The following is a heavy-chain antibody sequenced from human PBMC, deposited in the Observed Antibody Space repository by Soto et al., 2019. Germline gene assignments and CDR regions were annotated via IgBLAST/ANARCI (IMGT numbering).Heavy chain of an antibody. CDR1: GFTFSSYA. V-gene: IGHV3-23*01. CDR3: ARVTDSSGYYYGTPDAFDI. Sequence: GGSLRLSCAASGFTFSSYATSWVRQAPGKGLEWVSAISGSGGSTYYADSVKGRFTISRDNAKNSLYLQMNSLRAEDTAVYYCARVTDSSGYYYGTPDAFDIWGQGTMVTVSS. D-gene: IGHD3-22*01. CDR2: ISGSGGST. J-gene: IGHJ3*02.